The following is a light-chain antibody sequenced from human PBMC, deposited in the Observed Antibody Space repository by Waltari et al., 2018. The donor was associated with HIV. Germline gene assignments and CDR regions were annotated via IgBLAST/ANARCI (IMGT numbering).Light chain of an antibody. CDR1: NSDIGKYNL. CDR2: EVT. V-gene: IGLV2-23*02. CDR3: CSYAGSSNWV. Sequence: QSALTQPASVSGSPGQSITISCTGTNSDIGKYNLVSWYQQHPGRVPKVLIFEVTTRPSGISHRFSGSKSDNTASLTISGLQAEDEADYYCCSYAGSSNWVFGGGTKLTVL. J-gene: IGLJ3*02.